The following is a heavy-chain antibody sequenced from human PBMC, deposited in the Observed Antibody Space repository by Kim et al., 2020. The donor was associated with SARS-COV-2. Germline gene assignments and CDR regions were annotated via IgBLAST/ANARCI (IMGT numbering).Heavy chain of an antibody. J-gene: IGHJ4*02. D-gene: IGHD6-13*01. CDR3: AGDDSCSWSVHLNY. V-gene: IGHV3-48*02. Sequence: AASVKGRFTISRDNAKNTLYLQMNSLRDEDSAVYFCAGDDSCSWSVHLNYWGQGTLVTVSS.